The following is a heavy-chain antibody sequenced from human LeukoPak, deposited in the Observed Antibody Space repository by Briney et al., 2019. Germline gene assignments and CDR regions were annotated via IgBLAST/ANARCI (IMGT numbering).Heavy chain of an antibody. CDR3: ARDLGYCSGGSCMGY. J-gene: IGHJ4*02. CDR2: ISGSGGST. V-gene: IGHV3-23*01. D-gene: IGHD2-15*01. Sequence: PGGTLRLSCAASGFTFSSYGMSWVRQAPGKGLEWVSAISGSGGSTYYADSVKGRFTISRDNSKNTLYLQMNSLRAEDTAVYYCARDLGYCSGGSCMGYWGQGTLVTVSS. CDR1: GFTFSSYG.